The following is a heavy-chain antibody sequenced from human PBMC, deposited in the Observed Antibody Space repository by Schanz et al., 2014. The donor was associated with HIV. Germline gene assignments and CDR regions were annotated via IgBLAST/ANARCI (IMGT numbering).Heavy chain of an antibody. J-gene: IGHJ4*02. V-gene: IGHV3-30-3*01. CDR3: VKDLPSPNLSY. D-gene: IGHD6-6*01. Sequence: VQLLESGGGLVQPGGSLRLSCVASGFTFSNYAMSWVRQAPGKGLEWVSVISYDGSNKYYAESVKGRFTISRDNSKNTLYLQVSSLRAEDSAVYYCVKDLPSPNLSYWGQGTLVTVSS. CDR1: GFTFSNYA. CDR2: ISYDGSNK.